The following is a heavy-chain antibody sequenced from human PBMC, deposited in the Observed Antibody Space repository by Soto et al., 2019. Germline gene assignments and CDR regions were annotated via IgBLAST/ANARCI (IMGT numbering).Heavy chain of an antibody. CDR1: GGSISSDDYY. CDR3: ARATTVTSSFFYYGLDV. CDR2: IYYNGNT. V-gene: IGHV4-30-4*08. D-gene: IGHD4-17*01. Sequence: QVQLQESGPGLVKPSQTLSLTCSVSGGSISSDDYYWTWARQPPGKGLEWIGHIYYNGNTYYNPSLKSPLTMSLDTSPNQFSLPLSSVIAADSALYFCARATTVTSSFFYYGLDVWGQGTTVTVSS. J-gene: IGHJ6*02.